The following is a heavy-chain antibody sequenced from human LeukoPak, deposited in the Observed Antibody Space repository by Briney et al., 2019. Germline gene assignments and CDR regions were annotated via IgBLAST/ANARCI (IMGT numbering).Heavy chain of an antibody. CDR1: GGSMSSYY. D-gene: IGHD5-18*01. CDR3: ARRKIQLWSNRYYFDY. V-gene: IGHV4-59*01. Sequence: SETLSLTCTVSGGSMSSYYWSWIRQSPGKGLEWIGYIYYSGSTNYNPSLKSRVTISVDTSKNQFSLKLSSVTAVDTAVYYCARRKIQLWSNRYYFDYWGQGTLVTVSS. CDR2: IYYSGST. J-gene: IGHJ4*02.